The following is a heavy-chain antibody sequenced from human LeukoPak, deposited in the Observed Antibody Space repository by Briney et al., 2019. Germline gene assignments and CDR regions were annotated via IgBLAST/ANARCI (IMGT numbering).Heavy chain of an antibody. CDR3: AKDHLGITMLVGIDY. CDR2: ISSSSSTI. V-gene: IGHV3-48*01. J-gene: IGHJ4*02. D-gene: IGHD3-22*01. Sequence: GGSLRLSCAASGFTFSSYGMNWVRQAPGKGLEWVSYISSSSSTIYYADSVKGRFTISRDNSKNTLYLQMNSLRPEDMAVYYCAKDHLGITMLVGIDYWGQGTLVTVSS. CDR1: GFTFSSYG.